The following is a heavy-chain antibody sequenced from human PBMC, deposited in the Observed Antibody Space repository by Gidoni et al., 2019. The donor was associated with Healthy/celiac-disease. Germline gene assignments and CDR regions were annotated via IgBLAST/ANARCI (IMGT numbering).Heavy chain of an antibody. CDR1: GGAIRSYY. Sequence: QVQLQESGPGLVKPSETLSLTCTVSGGAIRSYYWSWIRQPPGKGLEWIGYIYYSGSTNYNPSLKSRVTISVDTSKNQFSLKLSSVTAADTAVYYCARVLGYCSSTSCPIYYYYGMDVWGQGTTVTVSS. CDR3: ARVLGYCSSTSCPIYYYYGMDV. CDR2: IYYSGST. D-gene: IGHD2-2*01. V-gene: IGHV4-59*01. J-gene: IGHJ6*02.